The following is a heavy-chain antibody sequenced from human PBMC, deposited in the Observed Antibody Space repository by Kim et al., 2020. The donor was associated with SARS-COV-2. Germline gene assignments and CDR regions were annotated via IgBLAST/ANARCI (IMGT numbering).Heavy chain of an antibody. D-gene: IGHD2-21*01. V-gene: IGHV3-74*01. CDR2: T. CDR3: ARAGVVAFDI. J-gene: IGHJ3*02. Sequence: TTYADSVKGRFTISRNNAKNTLYLQMNSLRAEDTAVYYCARAGVVAFDIWGQGTMVTVSS.